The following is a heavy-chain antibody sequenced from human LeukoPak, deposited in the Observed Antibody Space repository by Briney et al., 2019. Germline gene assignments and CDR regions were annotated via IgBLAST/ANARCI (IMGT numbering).Heavy chain of an antibody. D-gene: IGHD6-13*01. J-gene: IGHJ4*02. Sequence: PGGSLRLSCAASGFTFTCCWMSWVRQAPGKGLEWVSAISGSGGSTYYADSVKGRFTISRDNSKNTLYLQMNSLRAEDTAVYYCAKVGSSSWFDYWGQGTLVTVSS. CDR3: AKVGSSSWFDY. CDR2: ISGSGGST. CDR1: GFTFTCCW. V-gene: IGHV3-23*01.